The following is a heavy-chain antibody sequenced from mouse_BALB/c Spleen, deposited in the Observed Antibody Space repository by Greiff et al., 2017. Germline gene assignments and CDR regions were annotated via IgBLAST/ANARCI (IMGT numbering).Heavy chain of an antibody. CDR2: ISSGGSYT. CDR1: GFTFSSYG. Sequence: EVQVVESGGDLVKPGGSLKLSCAASGFTFSSYGMSWVRQTPDKRLEWVATISSGGSYTYYPDSVKGRFTISRDNAKNTLYLQMSSLKSEDTAMYYCAKHGIWARYEEDFDYWGQGTTLTVSS. J-gene: IGHJ2*01. V-gene: IGHV5-6*01. CDR3: AKHGIWARYEEDFDY. D-gene: IGHD2-14*01.